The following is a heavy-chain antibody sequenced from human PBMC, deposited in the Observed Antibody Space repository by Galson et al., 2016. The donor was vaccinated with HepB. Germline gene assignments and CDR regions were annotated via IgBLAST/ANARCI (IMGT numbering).Heavy chain of an antibody. J-gene: IGHJ6*02. V-gene: IGHV3-21*01. D-gene: IGHD4-17*01. CDR3: ARAWGDGDDHLFYSYYYGMDV. Sequence: SLRLSCAASGFTFSNYAMSWVRQAPGKGLEWVSLITTTGGSTHYADSVKGRFTISRDNAKNSLYLQMNSLRAEDTAVYYCARAWGDGDDHLFYSYYYGMDVWGQGTTVTVSS. CDR2: ITTTGGST. CDR1: GFTFSNYA.